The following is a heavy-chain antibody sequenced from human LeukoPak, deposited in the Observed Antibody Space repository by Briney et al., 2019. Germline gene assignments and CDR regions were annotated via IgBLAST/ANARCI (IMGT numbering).Heavy chain of an antibody. CDR2: IYYSGST. D-gene: IGHD1-26*01. Sequence: PGGSLRLSCAASGFSFSSYEMNWVRQPPGKGLEWIGSIYYSGSTYYNPSLKSRVTISVDTSKNQFSLKLSSVTAADTAVYYCARHGVVGASFDYWGQGTLVTVSS. V-gene: IGHV4-39*01. J-gene: IGHJ4*02. CDR3: ARHGVVGASFDY. CDR1: GFSFSSYE.